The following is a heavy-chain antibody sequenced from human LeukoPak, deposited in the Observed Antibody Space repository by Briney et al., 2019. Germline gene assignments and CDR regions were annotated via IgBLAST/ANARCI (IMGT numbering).Heavy chain of an antibody. D-gene: IGHD6-6*01. CDR2: IIPIFGTA. CDR1: GCTFGSYA. CDR3: ARAASSSTAAAFDI. V-gene: IGHV1-69*13. Sequence: ASVKVSCKASGCTFGSYAISGVRQAPGQGLEWMGGIIPIFGTANYAQKFQGRVTITADESTSTAYMELSSLRSEDTAVYYCARAASSSTAAAFDIWGQGTMVTVSS. J-gene: IGHJ3*02.